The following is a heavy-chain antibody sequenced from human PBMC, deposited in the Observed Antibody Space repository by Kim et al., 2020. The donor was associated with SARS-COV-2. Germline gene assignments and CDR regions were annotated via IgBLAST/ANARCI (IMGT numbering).Heavy chain of an antibody. J-gene: IGHJ4*02. D-gene: IGHD6-19*01. CDR2: INHSGST. Sequence: SETLSLTCAVYGGSFSGYYWSWIRQPPGKGLEWIGEINHSGSTNYNPSLKSRVTISVDTSKNQFSLKLSSVTAADTAVYYCARVREQWLVDYWGQGTLVTVSS. CDR1: GGSFSGYY. V-gene: IGHV4-34*01. CDR3: ARVREQWLVDY.